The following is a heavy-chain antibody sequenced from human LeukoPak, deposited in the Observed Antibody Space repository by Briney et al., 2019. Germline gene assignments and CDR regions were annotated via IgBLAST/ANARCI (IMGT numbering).Heavy chain of an antibody. D-gene: IGHD6-6*01. CDR1: GFTFTTYD. CDR2: ISRNSAFI. J-gene: IGHJ6*04. V-gene: IGHV3-21*01. Sequence: PGGSLRLSCAASGFTFTTYDMNWVRQAPGKGLEWVSYISRNSAFIYYADSVKGRFTISRDNAKNSLYLQMNSLGGDDTAVYYCARDDGSTARASGLDVWGKGTTVTVAS. CDR3: ARDDGSTARASGLDV.